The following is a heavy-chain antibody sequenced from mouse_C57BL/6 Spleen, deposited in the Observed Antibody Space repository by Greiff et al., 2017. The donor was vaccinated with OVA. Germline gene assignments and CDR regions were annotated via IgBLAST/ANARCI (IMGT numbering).Heavy chain of an antibody. CDR2: IYPGDGDT. D-gene: IGHD1-1*01. CDR1: GYAFSSSW. V-gene: IGHV1-82*01. Sequence: QVQLQQSGPELVKPGASVKISCKASGYAFSSSWMNWVKQRPGKGLEWIGRIYPGDGDTNYNGKFKGKATLTADKSSSTAYMQLSSLTSEDSAVYFCAIITTVVGGAMDYWGQGTSVTVSS. CDR3: AIITTVVGGAMDY. J-gene: IGHJ4*01.